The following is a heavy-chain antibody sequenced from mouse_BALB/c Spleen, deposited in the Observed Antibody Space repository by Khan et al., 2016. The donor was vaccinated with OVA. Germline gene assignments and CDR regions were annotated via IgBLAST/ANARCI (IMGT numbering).Heavy chain of an antibody. J-gene: IGHJ2*01. CDR1: GYTFTSYW. Sequence: QVQLQQSGAELAKPGASVKMSCKASGYTFTSYWMHWIKQRPGQGLEWIGYINPTSGYTDYNQKIKDKATLTADKSSSTAYMQLSSLTSDDSAVYYCARYRIDYGGQGTALTVSS. CDR2: INPTSGYT. D-gene: IGHD2-12*01. V-gene: IGHV1-7*01. CDR3: ARYRIDY.